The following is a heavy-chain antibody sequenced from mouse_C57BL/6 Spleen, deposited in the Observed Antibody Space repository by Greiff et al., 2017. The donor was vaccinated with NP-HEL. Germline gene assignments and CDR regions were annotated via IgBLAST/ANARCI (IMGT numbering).Heavy chain of an antibody. V-gene: IGHV1-42*01. Sequence: EVKLMESGPELVKPGASVKISCKASGYSFTGYYMNWVKQSPEKSLEWIGEINPSTGGTTYNQKFKAKATLTVDKSSSTAYMQLKSLTSEDSAVYYCARREGYYYGSSYWGQGTTLTVSS. D-gene: IGHD1-1*01. CDR3: ARREGYYYGSSY. CDR2: INPSTGGT. CDR1: GYSFTGYY. J-gene: IGHJ2*01.